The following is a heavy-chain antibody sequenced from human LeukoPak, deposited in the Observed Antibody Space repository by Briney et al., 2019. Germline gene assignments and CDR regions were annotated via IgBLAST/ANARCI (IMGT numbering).Heavy chain of an antibody. CDR3: AREVDVYNYFHYGLDV. CDR1: GYSFTGHY. Sequence: ASVKVSCKTSGYSFTGHYMHWVRQTPGQGLEWMGWINPNSGGTNSAQKFQGRVTMTSDTSVSTAYMEMRRLKSDDTAVYYCAREVDVYNYFHYGLDVWGQGTTVTVSS. D-gene: IGHD5-24*01. J-gene: IGHJ6*02. V-gene: IGHV1-2*02. CDR2: INPNSGGT.